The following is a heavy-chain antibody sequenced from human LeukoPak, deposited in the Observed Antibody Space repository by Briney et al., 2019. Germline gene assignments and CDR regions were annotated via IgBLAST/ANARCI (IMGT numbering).Heavy chain of an antibody. CDR2: IRSKANSYAT. CDR1: GFTFSGSA. CDR3: TSPLSNFGY. J-gene: IGHJ4*02. D-gene: IGHD3-3*02. Sequence: GGSLRLSCAASGFTFSGSAMHWVRQASGKGLEWVGRIRSKANSYATAYAASVKGRFTISRDDSKNTAYLQMNSLKTEDTAVYYCTSPLSNFGYWGQGTLVTVSS. V-gene: IGHV3-73*01.